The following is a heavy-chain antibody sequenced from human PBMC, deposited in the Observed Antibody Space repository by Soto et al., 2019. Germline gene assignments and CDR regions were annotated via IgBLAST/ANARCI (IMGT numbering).Heavy chain of an antibody. CDR1: GFPFSSRA. V-gene: IGHV3-23*01. CDR2: ISGSGTIT. Sequence: EVQLLESGGGLVQPGGSLRLSCAASGFPFSSRAMSWVRQAPGKGLEWVSAISGSGTITYYADSMKGRFTISRDTSKNTLYLQMNSLRADDTAVYYCAEWARYCSGADCRAWGQGTLVTVS. D-gene: IGHD2-15*01. J-gene: IGHJ5*02. CDR3: AEWARYCSGADCRA.